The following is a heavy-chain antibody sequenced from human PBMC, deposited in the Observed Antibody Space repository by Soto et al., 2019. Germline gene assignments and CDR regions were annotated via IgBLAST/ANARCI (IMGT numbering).Heavy chain of an antibody. V-gene: IGHV3-30*18. D-gene: IGHD4-4*01. CDR3: AKESVESTYSYYGMDV. CDR1: GFSLDTYG. Sequence: GGSLRLSCEASGFSLDTYGMHWVRQAPGKGLEWVAVVSFDSKNKYYIDSVEGRFTISRDNSKNMMYLQMDSLRREDTAVYYCAKESVESTYSYYGMDVWGQGTTVTVS. CDR2: VSFDSKNK. J-gene: IGHJ6*02.